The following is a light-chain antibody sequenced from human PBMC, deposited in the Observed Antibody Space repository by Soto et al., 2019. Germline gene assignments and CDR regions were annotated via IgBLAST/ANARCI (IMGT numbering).Light chain of an antibody. CDR2: GAS. V-gene: IGKV3-15*01. CDR3: QHCNNLCG. J-gene: IGKJ4*01. Sequence: EIVMTQSPATLSVSPGERVTLSCRASQSVRSNLAWYQQKPGQVPRVLIYGASTRAIGIPDRFSGSGSGTEFTLTISSLQSEDFAVYYCQHCNNLCGFGGGTKVEIK. CDR1: QSVRSN.